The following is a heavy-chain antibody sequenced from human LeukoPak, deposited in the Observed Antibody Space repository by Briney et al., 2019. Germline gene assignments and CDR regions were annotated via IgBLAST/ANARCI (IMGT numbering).Heavy chain of an antibody. CDR1: GFTFSSYA. V-gene: IGHV3-23*01. D-gene: IGHD2-2*01. Sequence: GGSLRLSCAASGFTFSSYAMSWVRQAPGKGLEWVSTISGSGGNTYYADSVKGRFTISRDNSKNTLYLQMNSLRAEDTAVFYCAKDGTWCSSTSCYAGDWVQGTLVAVSS. CDR3: AKDGTWCSSTSCYAGD. J-gene: IGHJ4*02. CDR2: ISGSGGNT.